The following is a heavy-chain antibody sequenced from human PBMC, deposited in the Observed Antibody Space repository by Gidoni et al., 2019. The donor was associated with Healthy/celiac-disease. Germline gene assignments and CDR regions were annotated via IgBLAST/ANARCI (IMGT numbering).Heavy chain of an antibody. CDR1: GYTFTSYA. Sequence: QVQLVQSGAEVKKPGASVKVSCKASGYTFTSYAMHWVRQAPGQRLEWMGWINAGNGNTKYSQKFQGRVTITRDTSASTAYMELSSLRSEDTAVYYCARDLGLLWFGELAYPYFDYWGQGTLVTVSS. V-gene: IGHV1-3*01. D-gene: IGHD3-10*01. CDR2: INAGNGNT. CDR3: ARDLGLLWFGELAYPYFDY. J-gene: IGHJ4*02.